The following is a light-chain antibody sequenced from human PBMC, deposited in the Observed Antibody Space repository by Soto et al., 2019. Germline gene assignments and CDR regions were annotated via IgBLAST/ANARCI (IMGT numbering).Light chain of an antibody. CDR2: HDS. CDR3: QVWDNSSDHVV. CDR1: SIGSKS. V-gene: IGLV3-21*02. Sequence: SSELIQPPSVSVAPGQTARITCGGNSIGSKSVHWYQQKPGQAPVVVVYHDSDRPSGIPERFSGSNSGNTATLTISRVEAGDEAVYSCQVWDNSSDHVVFGGGTQLSVL. J-gene: IGLJ2*01.